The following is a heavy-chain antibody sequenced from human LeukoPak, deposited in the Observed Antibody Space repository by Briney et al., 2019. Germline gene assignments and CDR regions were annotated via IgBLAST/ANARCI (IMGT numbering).Heavy chain of an antibody. CDR1: GGTFNTYT. CDR2: IIPIFGTT. V-gene: IGHV1-69*01. CDR3: AREGTYSASGSQNRRSRAFDV. J-gene: IGHJ3*01. D-gene: IGHD3-10*01. Sequence: SVKVSCKASGGTFNTYTITWVRQAPGQGFEWTGGIIPIFGTTNYAQKFQGRVTITADESTSTAYMELTSLRSEDTAVYFRAREGTYSASGSQNRRSRAFDVWGQGTMVTVSS.